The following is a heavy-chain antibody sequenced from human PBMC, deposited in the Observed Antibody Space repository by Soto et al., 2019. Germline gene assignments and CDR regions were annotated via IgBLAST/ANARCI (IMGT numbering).Heavy chain of an antibody. CDR3: ARVQMGPRRDFMDV. Sequence: ASVKVSCKASRDMFTYSFFHWVRQAPGQGLEWMGITNPHGRTTNYEQRFKGRVNMTRDTSASTVYMEVTSLRPEDTALYYCARVQMGPRRDFMDVWGQGTRVTVSS. V-gene: IGHV1-46*01. D-gene: IGHD2-21*02. CDR2: TNPHGRTT. J-gene: IGHJ6*02. CDR1: RDMFTYSF.